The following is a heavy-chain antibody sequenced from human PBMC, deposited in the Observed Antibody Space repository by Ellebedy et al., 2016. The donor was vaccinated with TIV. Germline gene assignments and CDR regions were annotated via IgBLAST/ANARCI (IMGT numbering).Heavy chain of an antibody. V-gene: IGHV7-4-1*02. D-gene: IGHD6-19*01. Sequence: ASVKVSCKASGYTFTAYGINWVRQAPGQGLEWMGWINTNTRSPTYARGFTGRFFFSWDTSVRTAYLQISSLKAEDTALYYCARDGGLGGVAGNLDYWGQGTLVTVSS. J-gene: IGHJ4*02. CDR1: GYTFTAYG. CDR3: ARDGGLGGVAGNLDY. CDR2: INTNTRSP.